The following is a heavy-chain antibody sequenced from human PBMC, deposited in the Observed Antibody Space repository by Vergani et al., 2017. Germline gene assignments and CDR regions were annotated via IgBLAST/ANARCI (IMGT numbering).Heavy chain of an antibody. Sequence: QMQLEESGPGLVKPSETLSLTCTVSGGSFNTYYWSWIRQSPGKGLEWIGYIYSTGSTNYNPSLNRLVTMSVDTSKNQFSLKLRSVTAADTAVYFCSRVMYRDEASTGYRLEGMDIWGQGTTVTISS. J-gene: IGHJ6*02. CDR2: IYSTGST. D-gene: IGHD3-9*01. CDR1: GGSFNTYY. CDR3: SRVMYRDEASTGYRLEGMDI. V-gene: IGHV4-59*13.